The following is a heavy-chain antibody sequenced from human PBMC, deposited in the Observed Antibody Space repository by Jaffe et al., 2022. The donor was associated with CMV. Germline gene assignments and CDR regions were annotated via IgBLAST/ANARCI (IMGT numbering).Heavy chain of an antibody. CDR2: IYYSGST. V-gene: IGHV4-39*01. CDR1: GGSISSSSYY. J-gene: IGHJ2*01. CDR3: ARHQTPGTIFGVVTPDWYFDL. Sequence: QLQLQESGPGLVKPSETLSLTCTVSGGSISSSSYYWGWIRQPPGKGLEWIGSIYYSGSTYYNPSLKSRVTISVDTSKNQFSLKLSSVTAADTAVYYCARHQTPGTIFGVVTPDWYFDLWGRGTLVTVSS. D-gene: IGHD3-3*01.